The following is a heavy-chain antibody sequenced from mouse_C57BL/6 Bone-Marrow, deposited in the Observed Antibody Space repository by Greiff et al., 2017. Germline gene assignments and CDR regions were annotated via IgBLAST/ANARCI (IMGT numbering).Heavy chain of an antibody. CDR2: IYPGNSDT. D-gene: IGHD2-2*01. Sequence: VQLQQSGTVLARPEASVKMSCKTSGYTFTSYWMHWVKQRPGQGLEWIGAIYPGNSDTSYNQKFKGKAKLTAVTSASTAYMELSSLTNEDSAVYYCTPIYGYYYAMDYWGQGTSVTVSS. CDR1: GYTFTSYW. J-gene: IGHJ4*01. V-gene: IGHV1-5*01. CDR3: TPIYGYYYAMDY.